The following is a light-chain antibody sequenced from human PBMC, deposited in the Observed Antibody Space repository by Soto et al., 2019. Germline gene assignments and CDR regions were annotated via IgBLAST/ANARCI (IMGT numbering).Light chain of an antibody. J-gene: IGLJ1*01. V-gene: IGLV2-11*01. CDR1: SSDVGGYNY. Sequence: QSALTQPRSVSGSPGQSVTISCTGTSSDVGGYNYVTWYQHHPGKAPKLMISDVNKRASGVPDRFSGSKSGNTASLTISGLQAEDEADYYCCSFGGRVFVFGTGTEVTVL. CDR3: CSFGGRVFV. CDR2: DVN.